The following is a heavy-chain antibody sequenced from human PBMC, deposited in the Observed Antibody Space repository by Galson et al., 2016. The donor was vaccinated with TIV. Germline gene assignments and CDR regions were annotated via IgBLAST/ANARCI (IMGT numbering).Heavy chain of an antibody. CDR3: WRDLAWGANCVDQ. CDR1: GFTFSSSG. CDR2: IWYDGSQK. J-gene: IGHJ4*02. Sequence: SLRLSCAASGFTFSSSGMHWVRQAPGTGLEGVAVIWYDGSQKYYADSVKGRFIISRDIAKKTLYLQMNRLRVSDTAVYYCWRDLAWGANCVDQWGLGTRVTVTS. D-gene: IGHD4/OR15-4a*01. V-gene: IGHV3-33*01.